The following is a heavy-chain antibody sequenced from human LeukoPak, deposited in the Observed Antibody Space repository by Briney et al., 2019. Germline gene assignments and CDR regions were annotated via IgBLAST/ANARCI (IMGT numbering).Heavy chain of an antibody. CDR2: IWYDGSNK. CDR3: ARDAYYDSSGYYYNY. D-gene: IGHD3-22*01. V-gene: IGHV3-33*01. Sequence: GGSLRLFCAASGFTFSSYGMHWVRQAPGKGLEWVAVIWYDGSNKYYADSVKGRFTISRDNSKNTLYLQMNSLRAEDTAVYYCARDAYYDSSGYYYNYWGQGTPVTVSS. J-gene: IGHJ4*02. CDR1: GFTFSSYG.